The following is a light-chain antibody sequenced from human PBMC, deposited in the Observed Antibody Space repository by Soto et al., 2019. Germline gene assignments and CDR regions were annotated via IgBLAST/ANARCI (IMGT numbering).Light chain of an antibody. V-gene: IGKV3-11*01. J-gene: IGKJ1*01. CDR3: QQRSDWPRT. Sequence: EIVLTQSPATLSLSPGERATLSCRASQSVSNLLAWYQQKPGQAPRLLRHDASNRATGIPARFSGSGSGTDFTLTISSLEPEDFAVYYCQQRSDWPRTFGQGTKVEI. CDR2: DAS. CDR1: QSVSNL.